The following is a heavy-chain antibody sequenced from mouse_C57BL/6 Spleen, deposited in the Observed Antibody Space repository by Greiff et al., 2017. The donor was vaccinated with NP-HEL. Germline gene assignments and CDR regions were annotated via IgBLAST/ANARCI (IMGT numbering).Heavy chain of an antibody. J-gene: IGHJ3*01. V-gene: IGHV14-1*01. CDR3: TTSGSSLWFAY. Sequence: EVQLQQSGAELVRPGASVKLSCTASGFNIKDYYMHWVKQRPEQGLEWIGRSDPEDGDTEYAPKFQGKATMTADTSSNTAYLQLSSLTSEDTAVYYCTTSGSSLWFAYWGQGTLVTVSA. D-gene: IGHD1-1*01. CDR2: SDPEDGDT. CDR1: GFNIKDYY.